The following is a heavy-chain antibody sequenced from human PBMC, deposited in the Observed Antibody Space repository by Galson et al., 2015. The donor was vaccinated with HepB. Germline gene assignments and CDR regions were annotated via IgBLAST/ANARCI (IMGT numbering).Heavy chain of an antibody. J-gene: IGHJ6*03. CDR2: ISASGSST. CDR1: GFTFNDYA. V-gene: IGHV3-23*01. Sequence: SLRLSCAASGFTFNDYAMTWVRQAPGKGLEWVSVISASGSSTYYADSVKGRFTISRDNSKNTLFLQMNSLRVEDTAVYYCARTQWLVRYYYYMDVWGKRTTVTVSS. D-gene: IGHD6-19*01. CDR3: ARTQWLVRYYYYMDV.